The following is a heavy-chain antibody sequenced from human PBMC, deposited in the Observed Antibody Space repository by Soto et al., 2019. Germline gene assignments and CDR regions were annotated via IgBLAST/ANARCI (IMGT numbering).Heavy chain of an antibody. CDR2: ISSSGSTI. J-gene: IGHJ6*02. CDR3: ARDKAATGAFWSGPYYYYYGMDV. Sequence: QVQLVESGGGLVKPGGSLRLSCAASGFTFSDYYMSWIRQAPGKGLEWVSYISSSGSTIYYADSVKGRFTISRDNAKNSLYLQRNSLRAEDTAVYYCARDKAATGAFWSGPYYYYYGMDVWGQGTTVTVSS. V-gene: IGHV3-11*01. CDR1: GFTFSDYY. D-gene: IGHD3-3*01.